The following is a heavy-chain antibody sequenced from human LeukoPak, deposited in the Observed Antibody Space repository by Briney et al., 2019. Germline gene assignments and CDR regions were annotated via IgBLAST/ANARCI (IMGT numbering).Heavy chain of an antibody. CDR3: ARVVAGTFDY. CDR1: GFTFSSYN. D-gene: IGHD6-13*01. CDR2: IKQDGSEK. Sequence: GGSLRLSCAASGFTFSSYNMNWVRQAPGKGLEWVANIKQDGSEKYYVDSVKGRFTISRDNAKNSLYLQMNSLRAEDTAVYYCARVVAGTFDYWGQGTLVTVSS. J-gene: IGHJ4*02. V-gene: IGHV3-7*01.